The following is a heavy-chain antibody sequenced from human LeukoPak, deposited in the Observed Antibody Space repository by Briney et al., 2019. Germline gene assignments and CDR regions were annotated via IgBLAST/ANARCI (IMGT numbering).Heavy chain of an antibody. D-gene: IGHD3-10*01. CDR3: AREAMVRGVTTSTFDY. CDR1: GFTFSSYA. V-gene: IGHV3-30*04. J-gene: IGHJ4*02. CDR2: ISYDGSNK. Sequence: GGSLRLSCAASGFTFSSYAMRWVRQAPGKGLEWVAVISYDGSNKYYADSVKGRFTISRDNSKNTLYLQMNRLRAEDTAVYYCAREAMVRGVTTSTFDYWGQGTLVTVSS.